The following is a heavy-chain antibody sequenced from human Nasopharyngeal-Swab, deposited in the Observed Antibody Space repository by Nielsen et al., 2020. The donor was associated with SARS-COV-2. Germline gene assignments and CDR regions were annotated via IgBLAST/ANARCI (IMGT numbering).Heavy chain of an antibody. CDR3: ARESYEWELHGGY. J-gene: IGHJ4*02. Sequence: GESLKIYCAASGFTFSSYEMNWVRQAQGKGLEGVSYISSSGSTIYYADSVKGRFTISRDNAKNSLYLQMNSLRAEDTGVYYCARESYEWELHGGYWGQGTLVTVSS. CDR2: ISSSGSTI. D-gene: IGHD1-26*01. CDR1: GFTFSSYE. V-gene: IGHV3-48*03.